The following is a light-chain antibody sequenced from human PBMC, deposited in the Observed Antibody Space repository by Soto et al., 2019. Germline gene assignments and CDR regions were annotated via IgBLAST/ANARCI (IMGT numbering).Light chain of an antibody. CDR3: QAWDSRTAV. CDR1: KLGDKY. CDR2: QDS. J-gene: IGLJ2*01. Sequence: SCELTQPPSVSVSPGQTASITCSGDKLGDKYACWYQQKPGQSPVLVIYQDSKRPSGIPERFSGSNSGNTATLTISGTQAMDEADYYCQAWDSRTAVFGGGTKVTVL. V-gene: IGLV3-1*01.